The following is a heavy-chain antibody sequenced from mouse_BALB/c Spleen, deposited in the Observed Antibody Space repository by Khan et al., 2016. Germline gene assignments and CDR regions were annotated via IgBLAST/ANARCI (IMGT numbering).Heavy chain of an antibody. J-gene: IGHJ2*01. V-gene: IGHV9-3-1*01. Sequence: QIQLVQSGPELKKPGETVKISCKASGYTFTNYGMNWVKQAPGKGLKWMGWINTYTGEPTYTDDFKGRFAFSLETSASTAYLQIINLKNEDTATYLCARSGDNYDFDYWGQGTTLTVSS. CDR2: INTYTGEP. D-gene: IGHD1-3*01. CDR3: ARSGDNYDFDY. CDR1: GYTFTNYG.